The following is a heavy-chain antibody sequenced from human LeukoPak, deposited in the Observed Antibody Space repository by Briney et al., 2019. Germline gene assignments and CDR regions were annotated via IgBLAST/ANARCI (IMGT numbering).Heavy chain of an antibody. V-gene: IGHV4-59*01. D-gene: IGHD3-3*01. CDR2: IYYSGST. CDR1: GGSISPYY. J-gene: IGHJ4*02. CDR3: ARYDFNKYFDY. Sequence: SETLSLTCTVSGGSISPYYWSWIRQPPGKGLEWIGYIYYSGSTNYNPSLKSRVTMSVDTSKNQFSLKLTSVTAADTAVYYCARYDFNKYFDYWGQGVLVTVSS.